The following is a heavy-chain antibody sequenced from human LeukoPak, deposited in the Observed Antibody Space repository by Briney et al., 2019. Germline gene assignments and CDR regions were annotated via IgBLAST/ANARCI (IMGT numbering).Heavy chain of an antibody. CDR2: IYHSGST. CDR1: GGSISSYY. J-gene: IGHJ4*02. V-gene: IGHV4-59*12. D-gene: IGHD3-3*01. Sequence: SETLSLTCTVSGGSISSYYWSWIRQPPGKGLEWIGYIYHSGSTYYNPSLKSRVTISVDRSKNQFSLKLSSVTAADTAVYYCARTVYYDFWSGYYTEDLYYLDYWGQGTLVTVSS. CDR3: ARTVYYDFWSGYYTEDLYYLDY.